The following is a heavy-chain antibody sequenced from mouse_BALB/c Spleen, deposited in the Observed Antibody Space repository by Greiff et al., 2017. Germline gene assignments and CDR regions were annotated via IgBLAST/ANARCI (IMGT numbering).Heavy chain of an antibody. CDR3: VLAYYGRMDY. Sequence: QVQLKESGPGLVAPSQSLSITCTVSGFSLTSYDISWIRQPPGKGLEWLGVIWTGGGTNYNSAFMSRLSISKDNSKSQVFLKMNSLQTDDTAIYYCVLAYYGRMDYWGQGTSVTVSS. J-gene: IGHJ4*01. CDR1: GFSLTSYD. D-gene: IGHD2-10*01. V-gene: IGHV2-9-2*01. CDR2: IWTGGGT.